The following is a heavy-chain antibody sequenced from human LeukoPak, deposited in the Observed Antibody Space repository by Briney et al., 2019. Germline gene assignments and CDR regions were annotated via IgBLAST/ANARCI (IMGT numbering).Heavy chain of an antibody. V-gene: IGHV3-72*01. J-gene: IGHJ3*01. Sequence: HPSETLSLTCTVSGGSISNNNYYWGWIRQPPGKGLEWIGRTRNKANNYITDYASSVKGRFTISRDDSKQSFYLQMSRLKTDDTAVYFCARLIVGGPLQLNYDGHDLWGQGTLVTVSS. CDR3: ARLIVGGPLQLNYDGHDL. D-gene: IGHD3-22*01. CDR1: GGSISNNNYY. CDR2: TRNKANNYIT.